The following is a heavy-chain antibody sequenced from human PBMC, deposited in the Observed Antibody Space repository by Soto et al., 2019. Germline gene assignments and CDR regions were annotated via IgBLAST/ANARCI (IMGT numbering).Heavy chain of an antibody. J-gene: IGHJ4*02. CDR1: GGSISSYY. V-gene: IGHV4-59*12. CDR2: IYYSGST. Sequence: SETLSLTCTVSGGSISSYYWSWIRQPPGKGLEWIGYIYYSGSTNYNPSLKSRVTISVDTSKNQFSLKLSSVTAADTAVYYCARGIRGYSYGNTFDYWGQGTLVTVSS. D-gene: IGHD5-18*01. CDR3: ARGIRGYSYGNTFDY.